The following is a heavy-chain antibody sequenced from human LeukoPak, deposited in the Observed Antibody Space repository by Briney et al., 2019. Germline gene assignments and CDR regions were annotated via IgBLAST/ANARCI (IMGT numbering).Heavy chain of an antibody. CDR3: ARFLGYCSSTSCYGGYYFDY. CDR1: GYSFSTHW. V-gene: IGHV5-51*01. CDR2: IYAGDFDT. Sequence: GESLKISCKGSGYSFSTHWIGWVRQMPGKGLEWMGIIYAGDFDTRYSPSFQGQVTISADKSISTAYLQWSSLKASDTAMYHCARFLGYCSSTSCYGGYYFDYWGQGTLVTVSS. D-gene: IGHD2-2*01. J-gene: IGHJ4*02.